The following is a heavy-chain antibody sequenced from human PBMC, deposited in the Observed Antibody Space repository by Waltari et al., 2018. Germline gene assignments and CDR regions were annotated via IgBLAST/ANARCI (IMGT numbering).Heavy chain of an antibody. J-gene: IGHJ4*02. V-gene: IGHV1-2*02. CDR2: INPHSGAT. D-gene: IGHD4-17*01. CDR3: AREGDYGSYFEF. Sequence: QAHLVLSGAEVKTPGDSVKVSWKLSGYTFNAFYIHWVRQAPGQGPEGLGWINPHSGATRYARQFQGRVTLTADRAIDTAYMELNSLKSDDTAMYYCAREGDYGSYFEFGGQGTLVTVSS. CDR1: GYTFNAFY.